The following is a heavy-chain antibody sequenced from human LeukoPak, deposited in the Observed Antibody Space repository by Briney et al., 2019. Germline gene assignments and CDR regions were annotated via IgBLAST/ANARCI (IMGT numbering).Heavy chain of an antibody. D-gene: IGHD6-13*01. V-gene: IGHV3-20*04. Sequence: GGSLRLSCAASGFSFEDYGMSWVRQAPEKGLEWVSGINWNGGSTGYADSVKGRFTITRDNAKNSLYLQMNSLRAEDTAVYYCARGGTSGYSSSLHFWGGNYYFDYWGQGTLVTVSS. CDR3: ARGGTSGYSSSLHFWGGNYYFDY. CDR2: INWNGGST. CDR1: GFSFEDYG. J-gene: IGHJ4*02.